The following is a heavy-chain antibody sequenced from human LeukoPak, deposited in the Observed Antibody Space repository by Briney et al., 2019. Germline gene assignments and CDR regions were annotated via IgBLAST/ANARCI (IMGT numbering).Heavy chain of an antibody. J-gene: IGHJ4*02. CDR1: GGSISSGGYS. D-gene: IGHD7-27*01. CDR3: ARGPLGELNGDRLFDY. Sequence: PSQTLSLTCAVSGGSISSGGYSWSWIRQPPGEGLEWIGYIYHSGSTYYNPSLKSRVTISVDRSKNQFSLKLSSVTAADTAVYYCARGPLGELNGDRLFDYWGQGTLVTVSS. CDR2: IYHSGST. V-gene: IGHV4-30-2*01.